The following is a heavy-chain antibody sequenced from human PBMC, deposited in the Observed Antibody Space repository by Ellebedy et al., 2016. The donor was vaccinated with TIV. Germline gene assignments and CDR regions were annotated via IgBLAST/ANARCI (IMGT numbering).Heavy chain of an antibody. CDR1: GFAFNDYE. CDR2: INSNGVTT. Sequence: PGGSLRLSCATFGFAFNDYELSWVRQAPGKGLEWVAHINSNGVTTYYEDSVKGRFTISRDNTKSSLYLQMSGLRAEDTAVYYCATMWWVTNPFEYWGQGTLVTVSS. V-gene: IGHV3-48*03. D-gene: IGHD2-21*01. CDR3: ATMWWVTNPFEY. J-gene: IGHJ4*02.